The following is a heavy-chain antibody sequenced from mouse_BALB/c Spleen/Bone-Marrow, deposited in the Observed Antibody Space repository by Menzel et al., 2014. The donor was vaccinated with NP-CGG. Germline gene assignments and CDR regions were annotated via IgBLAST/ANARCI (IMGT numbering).Heavy chain of an antibody. CDR2: INPSSGYT. CDR1: GYTFTSYT. Sequence: VKLMESGAELARPRASVKMSCKASGYTFTSYTMHWVKQRPGQGLEWIGYINPSSGYTNYNQKFKDKATLTADKSSSTAYMQLSSLTSEDAAVYYCARAAYYRYDEGAWFAYWGQGTLVTVSA. D-gene: IGHD2-14*01. V-gene: IGHV1-4*01. J-gene: IGHJ3*01. CDR3: ARAAYYRYDEGAWFAY.